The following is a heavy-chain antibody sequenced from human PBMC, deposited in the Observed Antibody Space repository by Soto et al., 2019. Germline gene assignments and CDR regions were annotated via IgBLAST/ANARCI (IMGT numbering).Heavy chain of an antibody. V-gene: IGHV3-33*01. Sequence: GGSLRLSCAACGFTFSSYGMHWVRQAPGKGLEWVAVIWYDGSNKYYADSVKGRFTISRDNSKNTLYLQMNSLRAEDTAVYYCARDRYYYDSSGYPFDYWGQGTLVTVSS. D-gene: IGHD3-22*01. CDR1: GFTFSSYG. CDR2: IWYDGSNK. J-gene: IGHJ4*02. CDR3: ARDRYYYDSSGYPFDY.